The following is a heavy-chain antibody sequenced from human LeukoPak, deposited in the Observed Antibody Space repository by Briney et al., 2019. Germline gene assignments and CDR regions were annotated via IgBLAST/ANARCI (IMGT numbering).Heavy chain of an antibody. D-gene: IGHD3-22*01. CDR3: ARYLRLEYYFDY. CDR2: IWSDGGTI. V-gene: IGHV3-48*03. Sequence: GGSLRLSCAASGFTFSSYEMNWVRQAPGKGLEWVASIWSDGGTITYSDSVKGRFTISRDNGKNSLYLQMNSLSAEDTAVYFCARYLRLEYYFDYWGQGTLVTVSS. CDR1: GFTFSSYE. J-gene: IGHJ4*02.